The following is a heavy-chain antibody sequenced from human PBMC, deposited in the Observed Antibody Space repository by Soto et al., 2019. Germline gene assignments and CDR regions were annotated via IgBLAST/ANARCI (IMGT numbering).Heavy chain of an antibody. CDR1: GGTFSSYT. CDR2: IIPILGIA. V-gene: IGHV1-69*02. D-gene: IGHD3-9*01. Sequence: QVQLVQSGAEVKKPGSSVKVSCKASGGTFSSYTISWVRQAPGQGLEWMGRIIPILGIANYAQKFQGRVTITADKSTSTAYMELSSLRSEDTAVYYCARISVGMLTGYYPWGQGTLVTVSS. CDR3: ARISVGMLTGYYP. J-gene: IGHJ5*02.